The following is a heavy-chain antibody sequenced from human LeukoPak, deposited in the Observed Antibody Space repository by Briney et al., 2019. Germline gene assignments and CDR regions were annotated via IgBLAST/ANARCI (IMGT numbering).Heavy chain of an antibody. J-gene: IGHJ4*02. CDR3: ARGPGYDSSGYYIYFDY. D-gene: IGHD3-22*01. CDR1: GVTVRSKY. CDR2: IYSGGST. Sequence: PGGVLRISRGAPGVTVRSKYKSWGRQGPGKGLGGGSVIYSGGSTYYADSVKGRFTISRHNSKNTLYLQMNSLRAEDTAAYYCARGPGYDSSGYYIYFDYWGQGTLVTVSS. V-gene: IGHV3-53*04.